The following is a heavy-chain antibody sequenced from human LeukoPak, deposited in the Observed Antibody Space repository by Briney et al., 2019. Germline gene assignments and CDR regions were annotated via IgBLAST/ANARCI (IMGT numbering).Heavy chain of an antibody. Sequence: GGSLRLSCAASGFTFSSYSMNWVRQAPGKGLEWVSSISSTGTDRYYADSVKGRFTISRDNAQRSLYLQMNSLGADDTAVYYCAKDYIAATGLLESSGQGILVTVSS. D-gene: IGHD6-13*01. CDR1: GFTFSSYS. J-gene: IGHJ4*02. CDR2: ISSTGTDR. V-gene: IGHV3-21*01. CDR3: AKDYIAATGLLES.